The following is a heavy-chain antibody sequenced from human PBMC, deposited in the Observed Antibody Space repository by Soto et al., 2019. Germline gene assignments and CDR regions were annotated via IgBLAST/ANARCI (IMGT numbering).Heavy chain of an antibody. V-gene: IGHV3-30*18. D-gene: IGHD2-2*01. CDR3: AKDSSSEYYFDY. J-gene: IGHJ4*02. Sequence: PGGSLRLSCGASGFTFSSYGMHWVRQAPGKGLEWVAVISYDGSNKYYADSAKGRFTISRDNSKNTLYLQMNSLRAEDTAVYYCAKDSSSEYYFDYWGQGTLVTVSS. CDR1: GFTFSSYG. CDR2: ISYDGSNK.